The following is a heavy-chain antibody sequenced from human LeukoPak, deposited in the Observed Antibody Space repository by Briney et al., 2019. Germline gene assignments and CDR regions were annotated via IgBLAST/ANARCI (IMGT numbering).Heavy chain of an antibody. CDR1: GFTFSSYA. V-gene: IGHV3-30*04. D-gene: IGHD1-26*01. CDR3: ARATYSGSQDWFDP. CDR2: ISYDGSNK. Sequence: QSGGSLRLSCAASGFTFSSYAMHWVRQAPGKGLEWVTVISYDGSNKYYADSVKGRFTISRDNSKNTLYLQMNSLRAEDTAVYYCARATYSGSQDWFDPWGQGTLVTVSS. J-gene: IGHJ5*02.